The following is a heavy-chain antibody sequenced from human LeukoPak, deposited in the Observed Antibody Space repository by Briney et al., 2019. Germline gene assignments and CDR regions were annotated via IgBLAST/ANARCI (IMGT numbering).Heavy chain of an antibody. CDR1: GGSFSGYY. CDR2: INHSGST. CDR3: ARGSITMIVGDAFDT. D-gene: IGHD3-22*01. Sequence: PSETLSLTCAVYGGSFSGYYWSWIRQPPGKGLEWIGEINHSGSTNYNPSLKSRVTISVDTSKNQFSLKLSSVTAADTAVYYCARGSITMIVGDAFDTWGQGTMVTVSS. V-gene: IGHV4-34*01. J-gene: IGHJ3*02.